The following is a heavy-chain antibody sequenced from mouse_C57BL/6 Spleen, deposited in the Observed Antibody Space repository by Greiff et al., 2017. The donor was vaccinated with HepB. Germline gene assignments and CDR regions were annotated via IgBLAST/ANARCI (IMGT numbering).Heavy chain of an antibody. V-gene: IGHV1-80*01. CDR2: IYPGDGDT. J-gene: IGHJ4*01. CDR1: GYAFSSYW. CDR3: ARRTIRYAMDY. D-gene: IGHD2-12*01. Sequence: VQLQQPGAELVKPGASVKISCKASGYAFSSYWMNWVKQRPGKGLEWIGQIYPGDGDTNYNGKFKGKATLTADKSSSTAYMQLSSLTSEDSAVYFCARRTIRYAMDYWGKGTSVTVSS.